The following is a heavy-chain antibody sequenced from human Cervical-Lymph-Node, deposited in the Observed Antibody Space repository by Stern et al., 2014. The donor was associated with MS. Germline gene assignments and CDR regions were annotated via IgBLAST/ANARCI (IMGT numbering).Heavy chain of an antibody. V-gene: IGHV3-30*03. Sequence: VQLVESGGGVVHPGRSLRLSCAASGFSFSTYGMHWVRQAPGKGLEWVAVISYDGSNQYYADSLKGRFTISRDNSQKHLVLQMSSRRPEDTAVYYCAQWMAASALDHGGQGTLVTVSS. CDR2: ISYDGSNQ. CDR3: AQWMAASALDH. CDR1: GFSFSTYG. D-gene: IGHD6-13*01. J-gene: IGHJ4*02.